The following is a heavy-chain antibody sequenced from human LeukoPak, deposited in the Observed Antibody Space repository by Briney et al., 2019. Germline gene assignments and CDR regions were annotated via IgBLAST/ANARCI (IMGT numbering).Heavy chain of an antibody. CDR2: ISFDGSTK. J-gene: IGHJ6*03. CDR1: GFTFSSYG. CDR3: ARGGNYYFYFMDV. V-gene: IGHV3-30*03. Sequence: PGGSLRLSCAASGFTFSSYGMHWVRQAPGKGLEWVSGISFDGSTKYYADSVKGRFTISRDNSKNTLFLQINSLRAEDTAVYYCARGGNYYFYFMDVWGTGTTVTVSS.